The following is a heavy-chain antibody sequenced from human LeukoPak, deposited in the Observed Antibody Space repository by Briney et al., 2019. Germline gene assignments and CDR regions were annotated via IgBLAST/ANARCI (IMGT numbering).Heavy chain of an antibody. CDR2: IYHSGST. CDR3: ARDGRGLMTRRAFGI. D-gene: IGHD1-26*01. Sequence: ASETLSLTCTVSGDSISSTNWWSWVRQPPGKGLEWIGEIYHSGSTNYNPSLKSRVTISVDKSKNQFSLKLSSVTAADTAVYYCARDGRGLMTRRAFGIWGQGTMVTVSS. J-gene: IGHJ3*02. CDR1: GDSISSTNW. V-gene: IGHV4-4*02.